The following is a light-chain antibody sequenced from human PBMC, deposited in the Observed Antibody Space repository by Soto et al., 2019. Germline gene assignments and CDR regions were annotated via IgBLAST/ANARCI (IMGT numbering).Light chain of an antibody. J-gene: IGKJ1*01. CDR3: QQRSNWPTWT. CDR2: DAS. V-gene: IGKV3-11*01. CDR1: QSVRSY. Sequence: EIVLTQSPATLSLSPGERATLSCRASQSVRSYLAWYQQKPGQAPRLLIYDASNRATGIPARFSGSGSGTDFTLTISSLEPEDFAVYYCQQRSNWPTWTFGQGTKVDIK.